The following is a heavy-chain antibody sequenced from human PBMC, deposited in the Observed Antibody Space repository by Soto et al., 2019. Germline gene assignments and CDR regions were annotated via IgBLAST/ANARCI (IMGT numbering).Heavy chain of an antibody. V-gene: IGHV4-59*08. Sequence: SETLSLTCTVSGGSISSYYWSWIRQPPGKGLEWIGFVHYSGNTNYNPSLKSRVTISVDTSKNQFSLKLSSVTAADSAVYFCAYGTAVADGFDSWGQGALVTVSS. CDR1: GGSISSYY. CDR3: AYGTAVADGFDS. D-gene: IGHD6-19*01. CDR2: VHYSGNT. J-gene: IGHJ4*02.